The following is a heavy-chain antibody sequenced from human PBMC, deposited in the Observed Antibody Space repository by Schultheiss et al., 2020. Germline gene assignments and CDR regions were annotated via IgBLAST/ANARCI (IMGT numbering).Heavy chain of an antibody. CDR3: ARRGSGYSSSSNAFDI. CDR2: ISSSSSYI. Sequence: GGSLRLSCAASGFTFSSYSMNWVRQAPGKGLEWVSSISSSSSYIYYADSVKGRFTISRDNAKNSLYLQMNSLRAEDTAVYYCARRGSGYSSSSNAFDIWGRGTMVT. D-gene: IGHD6-6*01. V-gene: IGHV3-21*01. J-gene: IGHJ3*02. CDR1: GFTFSSYS.